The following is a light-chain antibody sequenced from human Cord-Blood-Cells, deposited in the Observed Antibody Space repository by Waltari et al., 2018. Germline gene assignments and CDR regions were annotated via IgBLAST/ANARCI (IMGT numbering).Light chain of an antibody. V-gene: IGLV1-40*01. CDR1: SSNIGAGHD. Sequence: QSVLTQPPSVSGAPGQRVTISCTGSSSNIGAGHDVPWYQPLPGTAPKLLISGTSNRPSGVPDRFSGSKSGTSASLAITGLQAEDEADYYCQSYDSSLSGWVFGGGTKLTVL. CDR2: GTS. CDR3: QSYDSSLSGWV. J-gene: IGLJ3*02.